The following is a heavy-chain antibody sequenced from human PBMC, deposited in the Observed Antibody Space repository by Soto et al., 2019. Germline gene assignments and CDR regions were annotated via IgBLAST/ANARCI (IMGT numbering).Heavy chain of an antibody. CDR2: IIPIFGTA. Sequence: QVQLVQSGAEVKKPGSSVKVSCKASGGTFSSYAISWVRQAPGQGLEWMGGIIPIFGTANYAQKFQGRVTITAAXXTXTXXMELSSLRSEDTAVYYCATPMYYYDSSGYYMNFDYWGQGTLVTVSS. CDR1: GGTFSSYA. J-gene: IGHJ4*02. D-gene: IGHD3-22*01. V-gene: IGHV1-69*12. CDR3: ATPMYYYDSSGYYMNFDY.